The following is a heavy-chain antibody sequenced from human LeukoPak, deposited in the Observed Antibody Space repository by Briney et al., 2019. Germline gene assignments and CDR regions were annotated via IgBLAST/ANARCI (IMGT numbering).Heavy chain of an antibody. CDR3: ARAHLNKYCGGDCLDWFDP. CDR1: GGTFSSYA. Sequence: ASVKVSCKASGGTFSSYAISWVRQAPGQGLEWMGRIIPIFGTANYAQKFQGRVTITTDESTSTAYMELSSLRSEDTAVYYCARAHLNKYCGGDCLDWFDPWGQGTLVTVSS. J-gene: IGHJ5*02. D-gene: IGHD2-21*02. CDR2: IIPIFGTA. V-gene: IGHV1-69*05.